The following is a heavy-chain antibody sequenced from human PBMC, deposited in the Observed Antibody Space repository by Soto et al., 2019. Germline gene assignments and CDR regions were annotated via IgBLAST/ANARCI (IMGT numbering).Heavy chain of an antibody. CDR1: GFSFSTAW. CDR2: IKTATEGGTT. V-gene: IGHV3-15*06. J-gene: IGHJ4*02. CDR3: STWGGY. Sequence: EVQLVESGGGLVKPGGSLRLSCAASGFSFSTAWMSWVRQAPGKGLEWVGRIKTATEGGTTNFAAPVKGRFTISRDDSKNMLYLQMTSLKPDATAVYYCSTWGGYWGQVTLVTVSS. D-gene: IGHD3-16*01.